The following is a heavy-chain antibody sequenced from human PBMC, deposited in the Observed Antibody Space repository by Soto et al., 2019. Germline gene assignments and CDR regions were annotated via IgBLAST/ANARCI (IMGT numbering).Heavy chain of an antibody. D-gene: IGHD5-12*01. V-gene: IGHV3-7*02. J-gene: IGHJ4*02. CDR3: ATSTTLHY. CDR1: GFTFSSYW. Sequence: EVQLVESGGGLVQPGGSLRLSCVASGFTFSSYWMSWVRQAPGKGLEWVANIKQDGSEKYYVDSVKGRFTISRDNAKNSPYLQINSLTAQDTALHHSATSTTLHYWGQGTLVTVSS. CDR2: IKQDGSEK.